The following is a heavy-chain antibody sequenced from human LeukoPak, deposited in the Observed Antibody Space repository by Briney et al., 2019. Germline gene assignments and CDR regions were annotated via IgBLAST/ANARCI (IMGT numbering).Heavy chain of an antibody. Sequence: PGGSLRLSCAASGFTFSSYSMNWVRQAPGKGLEWVSSISSSSSYIYYADSVKGRFTISRDNAKNSLYLQMNSLRAEDTAVYYCARVGMGGSSWFLDYWGQGTLVTVSS. CDR3: ARVGMGGSSWFLDY. V-gene: IGHV3-21*01. CDR2: ISSSSSYI. CDR1: GFTFSSYS. D-gene: IGHD6-13*01. J-gene: IGHJ4*02.